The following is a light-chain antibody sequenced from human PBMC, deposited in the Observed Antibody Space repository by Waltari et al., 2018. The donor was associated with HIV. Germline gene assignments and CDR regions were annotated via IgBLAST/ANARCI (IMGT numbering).Light chain of an antibody. CDR2: WAS. V-gene: IGKV4-1*01. Sequence: DIVMTQSPDSLAVSLGERATINCKSSQSVLYSSTNKNYLAWFQQKPGQPPKLLIYWASERESGVPDRFSGSGSGTDFTLTISSLQAEDVAVYYCQQYFSSLFTFGPGTKV. CDR1: QSVLYSSTNKNY. J-gene: IGKJ3*01. CDR3: QQYFSSLFT.